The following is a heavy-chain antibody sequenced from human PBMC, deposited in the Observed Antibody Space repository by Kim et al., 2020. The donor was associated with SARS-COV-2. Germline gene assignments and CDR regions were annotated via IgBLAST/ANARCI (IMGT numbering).Heavy chain of an antibody. CDR3: ARVLYYGSGVDY. J-gene: IGHJ4*02. CDR2: IYHSGST. CDR1: GGSISSSNW. D-gene: IGHD3-10*01. V-gene: IGHV4-4*02. Sequence: SETLSLTCAVSGGSISSSNWWSWVRQPPGRGLEWIGEIYHSGSTNYNPSLKSRVTISVDKSKNQFSLKLSSVTAADTAVYYCARVLYYGSGVDYWGQGTLVTVSS.